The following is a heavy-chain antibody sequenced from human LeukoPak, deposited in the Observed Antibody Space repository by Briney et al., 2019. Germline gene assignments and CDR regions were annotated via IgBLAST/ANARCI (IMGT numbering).Heavy chain of an antibody. CDR1: GGSISSGGYY. V-gene: IGHV4-61*08. J-gene: IGHJ4*02. CDR3: ASLSTAMAPYFDY. CDR2: IYYSGST. Sequence: SETLSLTCTVSGGSISSGGYYWSWIRQHPGKGLEWIGYIYYSGSTNYNPSLKSRVTISVDTSKNQFSLKLSSVTAADTAVYYCASLSTAMAPYFDYWGQGTLVTVSS. D-gene: IGHD5-18*01.